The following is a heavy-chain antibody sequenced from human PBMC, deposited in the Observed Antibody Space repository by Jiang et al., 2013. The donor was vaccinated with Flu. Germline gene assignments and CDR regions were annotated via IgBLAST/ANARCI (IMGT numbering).Heavy chain of an antibody. Sequence: QLVESGGGLVKPGGSLRLSCAASGFTFSNAWMSWVRQAPGKGLEWVGRIKSKTDGGTTDYAAPVKGRFTISRDDSKNTLYLQMNSLKTEDTAVYYCTTDPYRIEAVAGDNWFDPWGQGTLVTVSS. V-gene: IGHV3-15*01. CDR2: IKSKTDGGTT. CDR3: TTDPYRIEAVAGDNWFDP. CDR1: GFTFSNAW. J-gene: IGHJ5*02. D-gene: IGHD6-19*01.